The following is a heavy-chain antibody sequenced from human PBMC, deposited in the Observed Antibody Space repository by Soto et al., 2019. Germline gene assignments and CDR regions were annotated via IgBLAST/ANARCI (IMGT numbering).Heavy chain of an antibody. D-gene: IGHD2-2*01. Sequence: GGSLRLSCAAPGFTFSSYSMNWVRQAPGKGLEWVSYISSSSSTIYYADSVKGRFTISRDNAKNSLYLQMNSLRDEDTAVYYCARDQDIVLVPAAHNDYYYYGMDVWGQGTTVTVSS. J-gene: IGHJ6*02. V-gene: IGHV3-48*02. CDR3: ARDQDIVLVPAAHNDYYYYGMDV. CDR1: GFTFSSYS. CDR2: ISSSSSTI.